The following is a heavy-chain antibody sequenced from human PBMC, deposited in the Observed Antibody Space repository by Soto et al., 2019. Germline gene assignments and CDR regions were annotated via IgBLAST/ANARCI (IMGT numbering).Heavy chain of an antibody. J-gene: IGHJ4*02. Sequence: GGSLRLSCEASGFNFNSYAMSWVSQAPGKGLEWVSHIGANGDSTYYAESGKGRFTISRDNSKNTLYLQMESLRAEDTAVYYWAGGTYLDYWAQGTLVTVSS. D-gene: IGHD3-16*01. CDR3: AGGTYLDY. V-gene: IGHV3-23*01. CDR1: GFNFNSYA. CDR2: IGANGDST.